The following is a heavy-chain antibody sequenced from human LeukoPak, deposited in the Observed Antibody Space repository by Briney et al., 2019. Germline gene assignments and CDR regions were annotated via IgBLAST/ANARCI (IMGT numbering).Heavy chain of an antibody. D-gene: IGHD1-20*01. V-gene: IGHV4-34*01. CDR3: ARGSLLITGISDYYYYYMDV. CDR1: GGSFSGYY. CDR2: INHSGST. J-gene: IGHJ6*03. Sequence: SETLSLTCAVYGGSFSGYYWSWIRQPPGKGLEWIGEINHSGSTNYNPSLKSRVTISVDTSKNQFSLKLSSVTAADTAVYYCARGSLLITGISDYYYYYMDVWGKGTTVTVSS.